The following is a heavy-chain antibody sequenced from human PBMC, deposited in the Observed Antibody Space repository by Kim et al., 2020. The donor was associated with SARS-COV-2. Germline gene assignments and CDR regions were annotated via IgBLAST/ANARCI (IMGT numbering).Heavy chain of an antibody. D-gene: IGHD3-9*01. CDR1: GFTFSSYG. J-gene: IGHJ3*02. CDR3: ASDYDILTGKGWSAFDI. CDR2: ISYDGSNK. Sequence: GGSLRLSCAASGFTFSSYGMHWVRQAPGKGLEWVAVISYDGSNKYYADSVKGRFTISRDNSKNTLYLQMNSLRAEDTAVYYCASDYDILTGKGWSAFDIWGQGTMVTVSS. V-gene: IGHV3-33*05.